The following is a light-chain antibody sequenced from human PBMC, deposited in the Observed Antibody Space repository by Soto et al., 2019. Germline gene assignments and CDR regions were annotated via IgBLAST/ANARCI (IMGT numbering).Light chain of an antibody. V-gene: IGKV3-11*01. CDR1: QNIHTN. CDR3: QQRSNWPPT. CDR2: DAS. Sequence: EIVMTQSPATLSVSPGERATLSCRAGQNIHTNLAWYQQKPGQAPRLLIYDASTRATGIPARFSGSGSGTDFTLTITSLEPEDFAVYYCQQRSNWPPTFGQGTKVDIK. J-gene: IGKJ1*01.